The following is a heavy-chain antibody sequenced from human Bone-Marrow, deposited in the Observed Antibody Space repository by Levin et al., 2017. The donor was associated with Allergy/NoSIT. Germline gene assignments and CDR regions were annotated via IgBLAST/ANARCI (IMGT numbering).Heavy chain of an antibody. D-gene: IGHD3-10*01. CDR1: GYSFSSYG. J-gene: IGHJ1*01. CDR2: IIPILNIA. V-gene: IGHV1-69*04. Sequence: SVKVSCKASGYSFSSYGISWVRQAPGQGLEWMGRIIPILNIANSAQKLQGRVTITADKSTNTAYLELTSLTFRDTAVYYCARDSDSYASGSPYWGQGTLVTVSS. CDR3: ARDSDSYASGSPY.